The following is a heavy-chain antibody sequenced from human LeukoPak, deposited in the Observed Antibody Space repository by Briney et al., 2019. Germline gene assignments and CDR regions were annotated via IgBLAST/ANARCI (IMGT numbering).Heavy chain of an antibody. CDR1: GGSLSSGSYY. CDR2: IYTSGST. V-gene: IGHV4-61*02. D-gene: IGHD3-22*01. CDR3: ARVLDYYDSSGYYEWSDP. Sequence: PSQTLSLTCTVSGGSLSSGSYYWSWLRQPAGRGLEWIGRIYTSGSTNYNPSLKSRVTISVDTSKNQFSLKLSSVTAADTAVYYCARVLDYYDSSGYYEWSDPWGQGTLVTVSS. J-gene: IGHJ5*02.